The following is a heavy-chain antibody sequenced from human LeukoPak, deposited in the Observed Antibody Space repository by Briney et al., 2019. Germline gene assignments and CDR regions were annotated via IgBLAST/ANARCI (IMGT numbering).Heavy chain of an antibody. CDR2: INPNSGGT. J-gene: IGHJ3*02. CDR3: ARVGYYDSSGYYLDAFDI. V-gene: IGHV1-2*06. CDR1: GYTFTGYY. D-gene: IGHD3-22*01. Sequence: ASVKVSCXASGYTFTGYYMHWVRQAPGQGLAWMGRINPNSGGTNYAQKFQGRVTMTRDTSISTAYMELSRLRSDDTAVYYCARVGYYDSSGYYLDAFDIWGQGTMVTVSS.